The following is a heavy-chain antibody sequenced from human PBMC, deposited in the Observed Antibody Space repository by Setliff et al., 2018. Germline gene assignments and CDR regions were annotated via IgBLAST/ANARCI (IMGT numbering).Heavy chain of an antibody. J-gene: IGHJ6*03. CDR1: GFTFSNYL. Sequence: GGSLRLSCAASGFTFSNYLMSWVRQAPGKGLEWVANIKQDGSEKYYVDSVKGRFTTSRDNAKSSLYLQMNILRAEDTAVHYCARLAGTMTIHGYYHYYMDVWGKGTTVTVSS. D-gene: IGHD3-22*01. CDR2: IKQDGSEK. V-gene: IGHV3-7*01. CDR3: ARLAGTMTIHGYYHYYMDV.